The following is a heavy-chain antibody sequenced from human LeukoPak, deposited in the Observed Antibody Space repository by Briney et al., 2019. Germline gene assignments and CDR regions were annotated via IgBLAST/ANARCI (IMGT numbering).Heavy chain of an antibody. Sequence: GGSLRLSCAASGFTFSNYAMGWVRQAPGKGLEWVSSIRGTVDNTHYADAVKGRFTISRDISKNTLYLQMNSLRAEDTARYYCSKASTRDTGYYFDSWGQGTLVTVSS. CDR2: IRGTVDNT. V-gene: IGHV3-23*01. CDR3: SKASTRDTGYYFDS. J-gene: IGHJ4*02. CDR1: GFTFSNYA. D-gene: IGHD3-9*01.